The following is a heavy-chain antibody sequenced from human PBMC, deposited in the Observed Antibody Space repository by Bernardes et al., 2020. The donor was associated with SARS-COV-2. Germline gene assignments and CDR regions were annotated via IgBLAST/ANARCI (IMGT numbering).Heavy chain of an antibody. CDR3: AKGLETVCDYRFDP. D-gene: IGHD5-12*01. CDR1: GFNFSNFG. CDR2: LCNDGSVY. Sequence: GGSLRLSCAASGFNFSNFGMHWVRQAPGQGLEWVAILCNDGSVYHYADSVKGRFTISRDNSKNTLYLQMNSLRAEDTAVYYCAKGLETVCDYRFDPWGQGTLVTVSS. J-gene: IGHJ5*02. V-gene: IGHV3-30*02.